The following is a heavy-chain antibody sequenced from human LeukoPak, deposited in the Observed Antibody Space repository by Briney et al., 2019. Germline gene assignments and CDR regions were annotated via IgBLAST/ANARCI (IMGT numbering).Heavy chain of an antibody. CDR1: GYTFTVYY. CDR2: INPNSGGT. Sequence: ASVKVSCTASGYTFTVYYMHWVRQAPGQGLEWMGWINPNSGGTNYAQKFQGRVTMTRDTSISTAYMELSRLRSDDTAVYYCARVAPNYYDSSGYYPWFGYWGQGTLVTVSS. CDR3: ARVAPNYYDSSGYYPWFGY. V-gene: IGHV1-2*02. D-gene: IGHD3-22*01. J-gene: IGHJ4*02.